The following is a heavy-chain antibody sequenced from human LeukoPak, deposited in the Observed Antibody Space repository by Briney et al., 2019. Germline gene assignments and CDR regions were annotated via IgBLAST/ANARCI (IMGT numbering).Heavy chain of an antibody. Sequence: DSVKGRFTISRDNSKNTLYLRMKTLRVEDTAVYYCAKDYGWSHQRGDYYQFYYMDVWGKGTTVTVSS. D-gene: IGHD3-10*01. J-gene: IGHJ6*03. V-gene: IGHV3-30*02. CDR3: AKDYGWSHQRGDYYQFYYMDV.